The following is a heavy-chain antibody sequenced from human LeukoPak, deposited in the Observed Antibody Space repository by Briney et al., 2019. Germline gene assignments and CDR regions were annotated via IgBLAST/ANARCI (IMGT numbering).Heavy chain of an antibody. V-gene: IGHV3-74*01. Sequence: GGSLRLSCTASGFTFSSYWMHWVRQAPGKGLVWVSRINGDGSSTSYADSVKGRFTISRDNAKNTLYLQMNSLRAEDTAVYYCASSARSGYYYEGYWGQGTLVTVSS. CDR3: ASSARSGYYYEGY. D-gene: IGHD3-22*01. CDR1: GFTFSSYW. J-gene: IGHJ4*02. CDR2: INGDGSST.